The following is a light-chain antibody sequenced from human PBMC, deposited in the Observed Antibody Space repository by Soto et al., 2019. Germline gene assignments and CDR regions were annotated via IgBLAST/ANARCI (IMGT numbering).Light chain of an antibody. CDR2: VNTDGSH. CDR3: QTWGAGFSVV. CDR1: SGHSSYA. J-gene: IGLJ2*01. Sequence: QPVLTQSPSASASLGASVKLTCTLSSGHSSYAIAWHHQQPEKGPRYLMKVNTDGSHNKGDGIPDRFSGSSSGAERYLTISSLQSEDEADYYCQTWGAGFSVVFGGGTKVTVL. V-gene: IGLV4-69*01.